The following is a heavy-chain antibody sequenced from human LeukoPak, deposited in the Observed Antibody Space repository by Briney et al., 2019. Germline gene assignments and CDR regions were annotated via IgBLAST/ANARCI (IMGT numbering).Heavy chain of an antibody. J-gene: IGHJ6*02. V-gene: IGHV3-33*01. CDR3: ARFEGYYNGFDV. CDR1: RFTFSSYG. Sequence: GRSLRLSCAASRFTFSSYGMHWVRQAPGKGLEWVAVIGFDGSTEYYADSVKGRFTISRDKPKNTLYLQMNSLRAEDTAVYYCARFEGYYNGFDVWGQGTTVTVSS. D-gene: IGHD3-16*01. CDR2: IGFDGSTE.